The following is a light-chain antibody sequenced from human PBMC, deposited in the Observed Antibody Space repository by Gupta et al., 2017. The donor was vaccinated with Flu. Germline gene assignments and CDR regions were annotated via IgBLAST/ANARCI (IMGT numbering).Light chain of an antibody. CDR1: QSISSW. J-gene: IGKJ1*01. CDR3: QQYNSYSWT. Sequence: DIQMPQSPSTLSASVRDRVTITCRASQSISSWLAWYQQKPGKPPKLLIYKASSLESGVPSRFSGSGSWTEFTLTISSLQPDDFATYDCQQYNSYSWTFGQGTKVEIK. CDR2: KAS. V-gene: IGKV1-5*03.